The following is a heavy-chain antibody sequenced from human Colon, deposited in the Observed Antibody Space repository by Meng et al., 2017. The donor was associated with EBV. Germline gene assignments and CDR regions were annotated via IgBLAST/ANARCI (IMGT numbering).Heavy chain of an antibody. CDR2: IHHSGSA. CDR1: GGSMSSGNYY. D-gene: IGHD2-21*01. V-gene: IGHV4-30-4*08. CDR3: ASFDHIPRRNYFDY. J-gene: IGHJ4*02. Sequence: QVRTQGSGPGLVEPSQTLSLTCTVSGGSMSSGNYYWSWIRQPPGKGLEWIGYIHHSGSAYYNPSLKSRVSISVDTSKNQFSLNLNSMTAADTAVYYCASFDHIPRRNYFDYWGQGTLVTVSS.